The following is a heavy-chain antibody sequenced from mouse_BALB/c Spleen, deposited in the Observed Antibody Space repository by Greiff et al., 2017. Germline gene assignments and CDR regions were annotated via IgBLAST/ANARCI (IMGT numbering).Heavy chain of an antibody. D-gene: IGHD1-1*01. V-gene: IGHV5-17*02. CDR3: ARSGYYYGSSWGYFDY. CDR1: GFTFSSFG. J-gene: IGHJ2*01. CDR2: ISSGSSTI. Sequence: EVHLVESGGGLVQPGGSRKLSCAASGFTFSSFGMHWVRQAPEKGLEWVAYISSGSSTIYYADTVKGRFTISRDNPKNTLFLQMTSLRSEDTAMYYCARSGYYYGSSWGYFDYWGQGTTLTVSS.